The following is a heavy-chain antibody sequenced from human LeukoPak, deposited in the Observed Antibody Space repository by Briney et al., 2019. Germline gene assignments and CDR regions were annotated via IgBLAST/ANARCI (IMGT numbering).Heavy chain of an antibody. Sequence: SETLSLTCTVSGGSISSYYWSWIRQPAGKGLEWIGRIYSSGGTDYNPSLKSRVTMSVDTSKNQFSLNLRSVTAADTAVYYCARGIAAASERAFDIWGQGTMVTVSS. CDR3: ARGIAAASERAFDI. CDR2: IYSSGGT. V-gene: IGHV4-4*07. CDR1: GGSISSYY. D-gene: IGHD6-13*01. J-gene: IGHJ3*02.